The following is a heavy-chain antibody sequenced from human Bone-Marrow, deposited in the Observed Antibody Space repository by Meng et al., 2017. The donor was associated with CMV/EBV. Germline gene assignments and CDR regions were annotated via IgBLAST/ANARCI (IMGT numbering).Heavy chain of an antibody. CDR1: GFTFSDYY. D-gene: IGHD2-2*01. CDR3: ASIMSPGYCSGTSCSVDYYYGMDV. J-gene: IGHJ6*02. V-gene: IGHV3-11*04. Sequence: GGSLRLSCAASGFTFSDYYMSWIRQAPGKGLEWVSYISSSGSTIYYADSVKGRFTISRDNAKNALYLQMNSLRAEDTAVYYCASIMSPGYCSGTSCSVDYYYGMDVWGQGTTVTVSS. CDR2: ISSSGSTI.